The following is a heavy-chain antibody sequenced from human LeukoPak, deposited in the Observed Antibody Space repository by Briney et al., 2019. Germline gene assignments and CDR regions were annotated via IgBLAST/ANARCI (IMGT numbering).Heavy chain of an antibody. Sequence: GASVKVSCKASGYTFTSYAMNWVRQAPGQGLEWMGWINTNTGNPTYAQGFTGRFVFSSDTSVSAAYLQISSLKAEDTAVYYCARNIAVAGHNWFDPWGQGTLVTVSS. V-gene: IGHV7-4-1*02. CDR1: GYTFTSYA. J-gene: IGHJ5*02. CDR2: INTNTGNP. D-gene: IGHD6-19*01. CDR3: ARNIAVAGHNWFDP.